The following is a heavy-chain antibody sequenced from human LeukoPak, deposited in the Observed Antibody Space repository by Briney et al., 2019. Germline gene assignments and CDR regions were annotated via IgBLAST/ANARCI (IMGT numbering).Heavy chain of an antibody. CDR3: VKGQSLAGALFFAS. J-gene: IGHJ4*02. Sequence: PGGSLRLSCVASGFTFKNYAMSWVRQAPGRGPEWVSRINGSGSSTYYADSVKGRLTISRDNSKNTVYLQMNSLRVEDPAVYYCVKGQSLAGALFFASWGQGALVTVS. CDR2: INGSGSST. D-gene: IGHD6-19*01. CDR1: GFTFKNYA. V-gene: IGHV3-23*01.